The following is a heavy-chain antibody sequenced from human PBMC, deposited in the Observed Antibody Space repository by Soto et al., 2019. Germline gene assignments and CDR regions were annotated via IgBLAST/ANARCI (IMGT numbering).Heavy chain of an antibody. Sequence: GGSLRLSCAASGFTFSTYSMTWVRQAPGKGLEWVSGISGSGGSTYYADSVKGRFTISRDNSKNTLYLQMNSLRAEDTAVYYCAKRPLATVFGVAGNKFDPWGQGTLVTVSS. CDR3: AKRPLATVFGVAGNKFDP. J-gene: IGHJ5*02. D-gene: IGHD3-3*01. CDR2: ISGSGGST. CDR1: GFTFSTYS. V-gene: IGHV3-23*01.